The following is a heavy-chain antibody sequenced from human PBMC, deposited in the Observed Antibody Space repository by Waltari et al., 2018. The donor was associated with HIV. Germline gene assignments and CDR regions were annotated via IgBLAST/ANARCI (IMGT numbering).Heavy chain of an antibody. CDR3: ARYGGYSGPTLDY. D-gene: IGHD5-12*01. V-gene: IGHV3-21*01. J-gene: IGHJ4*02. CDR1: GFTFSSYP. CDR2: ISYSSSHI. Sequence: EVQLVESGGGLVKPGGSLRLSCAASGFTFSSYPMNWVRQAPGKGLEWVSSISYSSSHIYYADSLKGRFTISRDNAKNSLYLQMNSLRAEDTAVYYCARYGGYSGPTLDYWGQGTLVTVSS.